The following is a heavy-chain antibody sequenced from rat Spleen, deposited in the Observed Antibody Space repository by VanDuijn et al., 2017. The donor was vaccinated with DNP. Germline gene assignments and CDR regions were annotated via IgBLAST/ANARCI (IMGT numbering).Heavy chain of an antibody. V-gene: IGHV5-29*01. J-gene: IGHJ2*01. CDR3: ARLRGGYGMDA. D-gene: IGHD1-11*01. Sequence: EVQVVESGGGLVQPGRSLKLSCAASGFSFSNYGMAWVRQAPAKGLEWVATISNTGDTTYYSDSVKGRFSLSRDNGKSTLYLQMDSLRSEDTATYYCARLRGGYGMDAWGQGVMVTVSS. CDR2: ISNTGDTT. CDR1: GFSFSNYG.